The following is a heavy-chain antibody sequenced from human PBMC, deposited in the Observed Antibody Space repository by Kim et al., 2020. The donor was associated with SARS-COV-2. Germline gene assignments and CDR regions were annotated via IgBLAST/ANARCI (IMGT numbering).Heavy chain of an antibody. CDR3: ARERPTSIAAAGWFDP. CDR2: IYYSGST. Sequence: SETLSLTCTVSGGSISSSSYYWGWIRQPPGKGLEWIGSIYYSGSTYYNPSLKSRVTISVDTSKNQFSLKLSSVTAADTAVYYCARERPTSIAAAGWFDPWGQGTLVTISS. CDR1: GGSISSSSYY. D-gene: IGHD6-13*01. J-gene: IGHJ5*02. V-gene: IGHV4-39*07.